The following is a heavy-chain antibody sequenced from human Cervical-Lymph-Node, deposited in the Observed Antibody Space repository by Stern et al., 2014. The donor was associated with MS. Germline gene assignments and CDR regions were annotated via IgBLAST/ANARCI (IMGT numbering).Heavy chain of an antibody. V-gene: IGHV5-51*03. CDR1: GYSFTKSW. J-gene: IGHJ4*02. D-gene: IGHD4-17*01. CDR3: ARLKGSLTRGTYFDF. CDR2: IYPGDSDT. Sequence: VQLVQSGAEVEKPGDSLKISCKGSGYSFTKSWIGWVRQMPGKGLEWMGFIYPGDSDTRYSPSFQGQVPISADKSINTAYLQWSSLKASDTAIYYCARLKGSLTRGTYFDFWGQGTLVSVSS.